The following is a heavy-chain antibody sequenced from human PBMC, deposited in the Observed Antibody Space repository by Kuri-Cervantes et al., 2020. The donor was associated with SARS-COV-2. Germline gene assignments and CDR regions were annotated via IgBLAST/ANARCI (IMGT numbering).Heavy chain of an antibody. J-gene: IGHJ4*02. CDR1: GYSISSGYY. CDR3: ARAKSIAAAGMHYFDY. V-gene: IGHV4-38-2*01. D-gene: IGHD6-13*01. CDR2: IYHSWST. Sequence: SETLSPTCALSGYSISSGYYWGWIRQPPGKGLVWIGSIYHSWSTYYNPSLKSRVTISVDTSKNQFSLKLCSVTATVTSVYYCARAKSIAAAGMHYFDYWGQGTLVTVSS.